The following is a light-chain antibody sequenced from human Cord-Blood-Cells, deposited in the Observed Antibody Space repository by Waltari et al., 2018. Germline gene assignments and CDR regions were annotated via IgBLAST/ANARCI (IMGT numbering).Light chain of an antibody. CDR2: DAS. J-gene: IGKJ4*01. V-gene: IGKV1-33*01. Sequence: DIQMTQSPPSLAASARDRVTITCQASQDISTYLNCNQQKPGKAPKLLNYDASNLETGVPSRFSGSGSGTDFTFAISSLQPEDIATYYCQQYDNLLSLTFGGGTKVEIK. CDR3: QQYDNLLSLT. CDR1: QDISTY.